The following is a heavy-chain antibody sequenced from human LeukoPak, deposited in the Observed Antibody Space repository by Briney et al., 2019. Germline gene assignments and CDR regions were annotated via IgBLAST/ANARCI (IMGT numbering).Heavy chain of an antibody. J-gene: IGHJ4*02. CDR2: IRYEGSDK. V-gene: IGHV3-30*02. D-gene: IGHD1-1*01. CDR1: GFTFSNYG. CDR3: AKDVENASPYYFDY. Sequence: GGSLRLSCAASGFTFSNYGMHWVRQAPGKGLEWVAFIRYEGSDKYYADSVKGRFTISRDNSKNTLYLQMNSLRAEDTAVYYCAKDVENASPYYFDYWGQGTLVTVSS.